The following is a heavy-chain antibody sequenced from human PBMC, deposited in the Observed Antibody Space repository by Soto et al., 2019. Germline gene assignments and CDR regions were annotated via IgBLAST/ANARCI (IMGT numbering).Heavy chain of an antibody. Sequence: QVHLQQWGAGLLKPSETLSLTCVVYNGSFSGYFWSWIRQPPGKALEWRGEIKDTGFATYNPSVKSLVTLSVDTATNGVSLILSAVTAADTAVYFCARGKSSGPLYYFDTGGQGTLVTVSS. CDR2: IKDTGFA. V-gene: IGHV4-34*01. J-gene: IGHJ4*02. CDR1: NGSFSGYF. CDR3: ARGKSSGPLYYFDT. D-gene: IGHD6-19*01.